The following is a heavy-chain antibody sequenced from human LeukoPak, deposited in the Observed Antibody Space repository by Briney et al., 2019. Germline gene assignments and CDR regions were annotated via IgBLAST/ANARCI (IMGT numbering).Heavy chain of an antibody. CDR2: IYYSGST. CDR1: GGSISSYY. Sequence: SETLSLTCTVSGGSISSYYWSWIRQPPGKGLEWIGYIYYSGSTNYNPSLKSRVTISVDTSKNQFSLKLSSVTAADTAVYYCARDLASRGVHQPSGDDAFDIWGQGTMVTVSS. D-gene: IGHD3-10*01. V-gene: IGHV4-59*01. J-gene: IGHJ3*02. CDR3: ARDLASRGVHQPSGDDAFDI.